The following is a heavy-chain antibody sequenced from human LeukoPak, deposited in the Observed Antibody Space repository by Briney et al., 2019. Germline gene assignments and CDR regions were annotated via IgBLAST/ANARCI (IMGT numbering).Heavy chain of an antibody. J-gene: IGHJ4*02. CDR2: IYYSGST. CDR1: GGSISSYY. CDR3: ATLRRAARSNFDY. V-gene: IGHV4-59*05. D-gene: IGHD6-6*01. Sequence: SETLSLTCTVSGGSISSYYWSWIRQPPGKGLEWIGSIYYSGSTYYNPSLKSRVTISVDTSKNQFPLKLSSVTAADTAVYYCATLRRAARSNFDYWGQGTLVTVSS.